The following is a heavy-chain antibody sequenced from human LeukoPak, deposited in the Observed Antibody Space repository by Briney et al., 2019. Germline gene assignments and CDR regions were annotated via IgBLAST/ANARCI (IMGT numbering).Heavy chain of an antibody. D-gene: IGHD2-2*01. J-gene: IGHJ6*03. CDR3: ARGASWSYYYYYMDV. Sequence: SETLSLTCAVYGGSFSGYYWSWIRHPPGKGLEWIGEINHSGSTNYNPSLKSRVTISVDTSKNQFSLKLSSVTAADTAVYYCARGASWSYYYYYMDVWGKGTTVTVSS. V-gene: IGHV4-34*01. CDR1: GGSFSGYY. CDR2: INHSGST.